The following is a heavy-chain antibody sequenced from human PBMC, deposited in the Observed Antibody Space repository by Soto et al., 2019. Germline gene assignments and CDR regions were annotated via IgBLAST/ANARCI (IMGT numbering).Heavy chain of an antibody. CDR2: ISYDGSNK. D-gene: IGHD2-15*01. CDR1: GFTFSSYG. Sequence: GGSLRLSCAASGFTFSSYGMHWVRQAPGKGLEWVAVISYDGSNKYYADSVKGRFTISRDNSKNTLYLQMNSLRAEDTAVYYCAKDSAYYCSGGSCYGIYYYYGMDVWGQGTTVTVSS. J-gene: IGHJ6*02. CDR3: AKDSAYYCSGGSCYGIYYYYGMDV. V-gene: IGHV3-30*18.